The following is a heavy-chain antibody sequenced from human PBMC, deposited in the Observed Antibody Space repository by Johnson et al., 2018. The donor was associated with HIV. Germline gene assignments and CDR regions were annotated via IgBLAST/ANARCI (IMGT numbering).Heavy chain of an antibody. D-gene: IGHD6-13*01. CDR1: GFTFDDYA. CDR2: ISWNSGSL. V-gene: IGHV3-9*01. CDR3: AKCTWGSSLIDALDI. J-gene: IGHJ3*02. Sequence: VQLVESGGGLVQPGRSLRLSCAASGFTFDDYAMHWVRQAPGKGLEWVSGISWNSGSLGYADSVKGRFTISRDNATTSLYLQMNSLRAEDTAVYYCAKCTWGSSLIDALDIWGQGTMVTVSS.